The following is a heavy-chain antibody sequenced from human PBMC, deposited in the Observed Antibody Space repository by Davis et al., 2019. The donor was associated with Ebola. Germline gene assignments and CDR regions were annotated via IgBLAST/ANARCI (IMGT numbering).Heavy chain of an antibody. J-gene: IGHJ4*02. CDR2: IIPILGIA. CDR3: ARGGLIAAAGSTFDY. V-gene: IGHV1-69*04. CDR1: GYTFTSYG. Sequence: SVKVSCKASGYTFTSYGISWVRQAPGQGLEWMGRIIPILGIANYAQKFQGRVTITADKSTSTAYMELRSLRSDDTAVYYCARGGLIAAAGSTFDYWGQGTLVTVSS. D-gene: IGHD6-13*01.